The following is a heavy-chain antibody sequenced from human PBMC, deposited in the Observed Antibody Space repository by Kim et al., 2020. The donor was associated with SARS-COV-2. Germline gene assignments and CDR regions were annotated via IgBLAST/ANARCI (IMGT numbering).Heavy chain of an antibody. Sequence: GGSLRLSCAASGLTVSSHAMYWVRQAPGKGLEWVSAIGGSGSRTHYADSVKGRFTISRDNSKNTLYLQMNSLRAEDTSIYYCAKRYCTSTSCEGLGYWGQGTLVTVSS. V-gene: IGHV3-23*01. CDR3: AKRYCTSTSCEGLGY. J-gene: IGHJ4*02. CDR1: GLTVSSHA. CDR2: IGGSGSRT. D-gene: IGHD2-2*01.